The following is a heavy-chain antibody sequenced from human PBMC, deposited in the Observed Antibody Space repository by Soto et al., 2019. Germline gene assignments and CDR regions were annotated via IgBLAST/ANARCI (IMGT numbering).Heavy chain of an antibody. J-gene: IGHJ6*02. Sequence: QVQLVESGGGLVKPGGSLRLSCAASGFTFSDYYISWIRRAPGKGLEWVSYISSSGTIIYHADSVKGRFTISRDNAKNSLCLQTNSLRAEDTAVYYCARGKSIFYGMDVWGQGTTVTVSS. CDR3: ARGKSIFYGMDV. CDR1: GFTFSDYY. V-gene: IGHV3-11*01. D-gene: IGHD2-15*01. CDR2: ISSSGTII.